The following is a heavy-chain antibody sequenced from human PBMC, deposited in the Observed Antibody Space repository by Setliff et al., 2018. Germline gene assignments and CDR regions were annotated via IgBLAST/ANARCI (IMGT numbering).Heavy chain of an antibody. CDR3: AREGVDTRSSTDYRYYMDV. Sequence: GASVKVSCKASGGTFRSYGISWVRQAPGQGLEWMGGTIPSFGSTNCAQKFQDRVTIITDESTSTAYMELSSLRTEDTAVYYCAREGVDTRSSTDYRYYMDVWGKGTTVTVSS. D-gene: IGHD5-18*01. J-gene: IGHJ6*03. CDR1: GGTFRSYG. CDR2: TIPSFGST. V-gene: IGHV1-69*05.